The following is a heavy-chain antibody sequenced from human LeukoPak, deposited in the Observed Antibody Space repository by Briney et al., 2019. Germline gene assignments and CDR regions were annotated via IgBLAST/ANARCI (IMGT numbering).Heavy chain of an antibody. V-gene: IGHV4-34*01. CDR1: GGSFSDYY. Sequence: SETLSLTCAVYGGSFSDYYWTWIRQPPGKGLEWIGEINHRGSTHYNPSLKSRVTISVDTSKNQFSLKLSSVTAADTAVYYCARVVYDSSGFLDYWGQGTLVTVSS. CDR3: ARVVYDSSGFLDY. J-gene: IGHJ4*02. D-gene: IGHD3-22*01. CDR2: INHRGST.